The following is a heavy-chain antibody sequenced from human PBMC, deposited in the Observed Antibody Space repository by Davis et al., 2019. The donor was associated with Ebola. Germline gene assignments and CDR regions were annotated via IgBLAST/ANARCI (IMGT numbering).Heavy chain of an antibody. V-gene: IGHV1-8*01. Sequence: ASVKVSCKASGYTFTTYDINWVRQATGQGLEWMGWMNPDSGNTGYAQKFQGRVTMTRDTSITTAYMELSSLSSDDTAVYYCTRGLARRRSGSWFDPWGQGTPVTVSS. CDR2: MNPDSGNT. J-gene: IGHJ5*02. D-gene: IGHD2-15*01. CDR1: GYTFTTYD. CDR3: TRGLARRRSGSWFDP.